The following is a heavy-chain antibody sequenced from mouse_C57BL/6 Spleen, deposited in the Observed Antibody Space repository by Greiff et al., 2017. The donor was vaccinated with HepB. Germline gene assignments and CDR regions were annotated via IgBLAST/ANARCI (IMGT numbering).Heavy chain of an antibody. J-gene: IGHJ2*01. Sequence: QVQLQQSGAELVKPGASVKISCKASGYAFSSYWMNWVKQRPGKGLEWIGQIYPGDGDTNYNGKFKGKATLTADKSSSTAYMQLSSLTSEDSAVYFCARQYYGSSCPLFDYWGQGTTLTVSS. V-gene: IGHV1-80*01. CDR3: ARQYYGSSCPLFDY. CDR1: GYAFSSYW. D-gene: IGHD1-1*01. CDR2: IYPGDGDT.